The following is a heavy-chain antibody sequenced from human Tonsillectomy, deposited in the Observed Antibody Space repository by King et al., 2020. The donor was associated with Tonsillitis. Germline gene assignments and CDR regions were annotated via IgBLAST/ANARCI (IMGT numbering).Heavy chain of an antibody. J-gene: IGHJ5*02. V-gene: IGHV4-39*01. Sequence: QLQESGPGLMKPSETLSLTCTVSGGSISSSSYYWGWIRQPPGKGLGWIGSIYYSGSTYYNPSVKSRVTISVDTPKNQFSLTLSSVTAADTAVYYCARHGLSDLLRVWFDPSGQGTLVTLSS. CDR1: GGSISSSSYY. D-gene: IGHD1-26*01. CDR3: ARHGLSDLLRVWFDP. CDR2: IYYSGST.